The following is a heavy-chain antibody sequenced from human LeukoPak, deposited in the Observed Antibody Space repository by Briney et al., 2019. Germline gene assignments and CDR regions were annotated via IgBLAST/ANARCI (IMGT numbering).Heavy chain of an antibody. V-gene: IGHV3-7*01. CDR2: IKQDGSEK. CDR1: GFTFSSYW. D-gene: IGHD1-26*01. Sequence: GGYLRLSCAASGFTFSSYWMSSVRQAPGKGLEWVANIKQDGSEKYYVDSVKGRFTISRDNAKNSLYLQMNSLRAEDTAVYYCARDHRPVVGATEAFDIWGQGTMVTVSS. J-gene: IGHJ3*02. CDR3: ARDHRPVVGATEAFDI.